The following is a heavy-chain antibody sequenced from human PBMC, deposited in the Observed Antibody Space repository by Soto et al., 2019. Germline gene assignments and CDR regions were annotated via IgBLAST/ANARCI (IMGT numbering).Heavy chain of an antibody. J-gene: IGHJ4*02. CDR1: GGSFSGYY. CDR3: ARDKSTGVFDY. CDR2: INHSGST. Sequence: QVQLQQWGAGLLKPSETLSLTCAVYGGSFSGYYWTWIRQPPGTGLEWIGEINHSGSTNYNPSLKNRGTITVDTSKNQFSLKLTSVTGAAAAVYYCARDKSTGVFDYWGQGTLVTVSS. D-gene: IGHD2-8*02. V-gene: IGHV4-34*01.